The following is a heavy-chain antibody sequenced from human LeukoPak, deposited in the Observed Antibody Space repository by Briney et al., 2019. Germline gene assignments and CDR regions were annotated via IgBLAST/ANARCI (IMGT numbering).Heavy chain of an antibody. J-gene: IGHJ6*03. CDR1: GFTFSNAW. V-gene: IGHV3-15*01. CDR3: TTVRVALMVYAINYYYYIDV. D-gene: IGHD2-8*01. Sequence: GGSLRLSCAASGFTFSNAWMSWVRQAPGKGLEWVGRVKSKTDGGTTDYAAPVKGRFTISRDDSKNTLYLQMNSLKTEDTAVYYCTTVRVALMVYAINYYYYIDVWGKGTTVTVSS. CDR2: VKSKTDGGTT.